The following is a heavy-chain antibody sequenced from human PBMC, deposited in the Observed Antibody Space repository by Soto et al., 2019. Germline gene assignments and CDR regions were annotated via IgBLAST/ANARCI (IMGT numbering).Heavy chain of an antibody. CDR2: TYYRSKWYS. CDR3: ARYTGWFNFDS. J-gene: IGHJ4*02. V-gene: IGHV6-1*01. D-gene: IGHD6-19*01. CDR1: GDSVSTDIAA. Sequence: SQTLSLTCAISGDSVSTDIAAWSWIRQSPPRGLEWLGRTYYRSKWYSDYAVSVKSRIAISPDTSRNQFSLQLNSVTPDDTAVYYCARYTGWFNFDSWGQGTLVTVSS.